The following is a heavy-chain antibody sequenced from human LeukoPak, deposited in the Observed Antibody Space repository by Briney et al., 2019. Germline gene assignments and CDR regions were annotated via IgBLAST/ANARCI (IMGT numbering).Heavy chain of an antibody. Sequence: SETLSLTCTVSGDSISSGDYYWSWIRQPAGKGLEWIGRISSSGSTNYNPSLKSRVTISVDTSKKQFSLKLSSVTAADTAFYYCARYIVSYPHDAFDIWGQGTMVTVSS. CDR2: ISSSGST. CDR3: ARYIVSYPHDAFDI. D-gene: IGHD1-26*01. CDR1: GDSISSGDYY. V-gene: IGHV4-61*02. J-gene: IGHJ3*02.